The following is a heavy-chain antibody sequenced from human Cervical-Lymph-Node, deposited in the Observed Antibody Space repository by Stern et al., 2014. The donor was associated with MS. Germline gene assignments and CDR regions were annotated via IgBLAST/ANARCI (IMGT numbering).Heavy chain of an antibody. Sequence: VQLVESGAEVKKPGSSVKVSCKASGGTFSSYAINWVRQAPGQGLEWVGGIIPIFGTANYAQKFQGRVTITADDSTSTVYMELSSLRSEDTAVFYCARPTTVTVGTMDVWGQGTTVTVPS. CDR3: ARPTTVTVGTMDV. J-gene: IGHJ6*02. V-gene: IGHV1-69*01. D-gene: IGHD4-17*01. CDR1: GGTFSSYA. CDR2: IIPIFGTA.